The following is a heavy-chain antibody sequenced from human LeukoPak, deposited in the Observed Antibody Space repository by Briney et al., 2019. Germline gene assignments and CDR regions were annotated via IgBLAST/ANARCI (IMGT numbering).Heavy chain of an antibody. D-gene: IGHD2-2*01. V-gene: IGHV4-61*02. J-gene: IGHJ6*03. CDR2: IYTSGST. CDR1: GGSISSGSYY. CDR3: AREGCSSTSCYRLYYYYYMDV. Sequence: PSETLSLTCTASGGSISSGSYYWSWIRQPAGKGLEWIGRIYTSGSTNYNPSLKSRVTISVDTSKNQFSLKLSSVTAADTAVYYCAREGCSSTSCYRLYYYYYMDVWGKGTTVTVSS.